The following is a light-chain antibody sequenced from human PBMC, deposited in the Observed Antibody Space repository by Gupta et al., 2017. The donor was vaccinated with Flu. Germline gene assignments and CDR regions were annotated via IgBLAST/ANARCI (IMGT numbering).Light chain of an antibody. J-gene: IGLJ2*01. CDR1: SGSIATNY. Sequence: NFLLTQPHSVSESPGKTVTISCTRSSGSIATNYVQWYQHRPGSSPSPVLAEHHARPSAVPHRVSGSGANSGTSASLTITGLQPDDEADYYCQSYDSVMRDGVFGGGTKLSVL. V-gene: IGLV6-57*01. CDR2: EHH. CDR3: QSYDSVMRDGV.